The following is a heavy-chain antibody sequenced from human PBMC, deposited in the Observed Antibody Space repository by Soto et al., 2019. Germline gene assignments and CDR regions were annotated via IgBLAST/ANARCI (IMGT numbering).Heavy chain of an antibody. CDR1: GGSFSGYY. Sequence: QVQLQQWGAGLLKPSETLSLTCAVYGGSFSGYYWSWIRQPPGKGLEWIGEINHSGSTNYNPSLKSRVTLSVDTSKNQFSLKLSSVTAADTAVYYCARLRLRAFDIWGQGTMVTVSS. D-gene: IGHD5-12*01. V-gene: IGHV4-34*01. CDR2: INHSGST. J-gene: IGHJ3*02. CDR3: ARLRLRAFDI.